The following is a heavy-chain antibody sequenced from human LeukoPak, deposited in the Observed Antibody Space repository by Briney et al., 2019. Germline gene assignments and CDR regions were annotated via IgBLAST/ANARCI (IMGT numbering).Heavy chain of an antibody. CDR1: GFTFSSYA. CDR3: ARGRNIVATSGYFDY. Sequence: PGGSLRLSCAASGFTFSSYAMHWVRQAPGKGLEWVATISYDGINEYYADSVKGRFTISRDNSKNTLYLQMNSLRAEDTAVYYCARGRNIVATSGYFDYWGQGTLVTVSS. CDR2: ISYDGINE. V-gene: IGHV3-30-3*01. J-gene: IGHJ4*02. D-gene: IGHD5-12*01.